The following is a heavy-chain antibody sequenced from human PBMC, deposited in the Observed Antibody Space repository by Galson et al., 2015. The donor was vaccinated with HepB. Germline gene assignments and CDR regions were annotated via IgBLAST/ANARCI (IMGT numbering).Heavy chain of an antibody. CDR1: GFIFGHHA. CDR3: AKEAVWFGGDFFGP. D-gene: IGHD3-16*01. Sequence: SLRLSCATSGFIFGHHAMTWVRQAPGKGLQWVSTINGRGTITYYADSVKGRFTIARDNSKNTVFLLMNSLTTEDTAVCYCAKEAVWFGGDFFGPWGPGAQVAVSS. CDR2: INGRGTIT. J-gene: IGHJ5*02. V-gene: IGHV3-23*01.